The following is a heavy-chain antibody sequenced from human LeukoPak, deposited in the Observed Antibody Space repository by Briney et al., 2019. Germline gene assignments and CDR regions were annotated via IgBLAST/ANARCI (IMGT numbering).Heavy chain of an antibody. D-gene: IGHD2-2*01. CDR2: ISGSGGST. CDR1: GFTFSSYA. J-gene: IGHJ4*02. Sequence: GGSLRLSCAASGFTFSSYAMSWVRQAPGKGLEWASAISGSGGSTYYADSVKGRSTISRDNSKNTLYLQMHSPRAEDRAVYYCAKDGDRCSSTSCYATYYFDYWGQGTLVTVSS. CDR3: AKDGDRCSSTSCYATYYFDY. V-gene: IGHV3-23*01.